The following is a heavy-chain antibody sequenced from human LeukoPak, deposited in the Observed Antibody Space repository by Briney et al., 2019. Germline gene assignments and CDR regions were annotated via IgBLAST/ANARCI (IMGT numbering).Heavy chain of an antibody. CDR2: INHSGSI. Sequence: PSETLTLTCTVYGGSFSGYYWSWIRQPPGRGLEWIGEINHSGSINYNPSLKSRVTISVDTSKNQFSLKLSSVTAADTAVYYCARARSGKWGFDYWGQGTLVTVSS. D-gene: IGHD1-26*01. CDR1: GGSFSGYY. CDR3: ARARSGKWGFDY. J-gene: IGHJ4*02. V-gene: IGHV4-34*01.